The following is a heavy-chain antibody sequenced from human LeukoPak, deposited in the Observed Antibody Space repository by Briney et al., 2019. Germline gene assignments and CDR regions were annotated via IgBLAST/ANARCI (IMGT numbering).Heavy chain of an antibody. CDR2: ISSSSSTI. Sequence: GGSLRLSCAASGFTFTSYSMNWVRQAPGKGLEWVSYISSSSSTIYYADSVKGRFTISRDNAKNSLYLQMNSQRAEDTAVYYCARTNPYFDSSGPLDYWGQGTLVTVSS. CDR1: GFTFTSYS. CDR3: ARTNPYFDSSGPLDY. J-gene: IGHJ4*02. D-gene: IGHD3-22*01. V-gene: IGHV3-48*04.